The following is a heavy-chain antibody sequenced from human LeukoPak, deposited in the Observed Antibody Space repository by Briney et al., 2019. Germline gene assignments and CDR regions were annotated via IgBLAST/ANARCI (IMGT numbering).Heavy chain of an antibody. J-gene: IGHJ4*02. Sequence: ETLSLTCAVYGGSFSGYYWSWIRQPPGKGLEWVSSISSSSGYIYYADSVKGRFTISRDNAKNSPYLQMNSLRAEDTAVYYCARTLYDSRGYYSHFDYWGQGTLVTVSS. CDR3: ARTLYDSRGYYSHFDY. D-gene: IGHD3-22*01. V-gene: IGHV3-21*01. CDR2: ISSSSGYI. CDR1: GGSFSGYY.